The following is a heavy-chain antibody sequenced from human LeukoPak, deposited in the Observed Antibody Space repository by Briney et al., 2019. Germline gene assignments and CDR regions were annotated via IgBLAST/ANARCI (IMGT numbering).Heavy chain of an antibody. CDR1: GFTFSDYW. J-gene: IGHJ4*02. V-gene: IGHV3-7*01. D-gene: IGHD1-7*01. Sequence: PGGSLRLSCAASGFTFSDYWMTWVRQAPGKGLEWVAHKKQDGSERYYGDSVKGRFTISRDNANNLVYLQMNSLGAGDTAVYYCARGWNYAFRFDYWGQGTLVTVSS. CDR3: ARGWNYAFRFDY. CDR2: KKQDGSER.